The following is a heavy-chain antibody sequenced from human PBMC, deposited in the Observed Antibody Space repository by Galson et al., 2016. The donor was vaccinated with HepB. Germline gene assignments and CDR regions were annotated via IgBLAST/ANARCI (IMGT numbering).Heavy chain of an antibody. V-gene: IGHV3-23*01. CDR2: ISRSGDST. J-gene: IGHJ6*04. CDR3: VQGSTAPAV. D-gene: IGHD2-2*01. CDR1: GFTFRNSG. Sequence: SLRLSCAASGFTFRNSGMTWVRQAPGKGLEVVSSISRSGDSTDYADTVKGRFTISRDNSKTTLSLQMNSLTADDTAIYYCVQGSTAPAVGGKGTTVTVSS.